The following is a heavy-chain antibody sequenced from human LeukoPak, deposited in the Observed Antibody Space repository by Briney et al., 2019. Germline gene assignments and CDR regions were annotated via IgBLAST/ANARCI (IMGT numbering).Heavy chain of an antibody. V-gene: IGHV3-30*02. J-gene: IGHJ4*02. CDR1: GFTFSSYG. D-gene: IGHD4-17*01. CDR3: AKDPTMTTVTRGDY. Sequence: PGGSLRLACAASGFTFSSYGMHWVRQAPGKGLEWVAFIRYDGSNKYYADSVKGRFTISRDNSKNTLYLQMNSLRAEDTAVYYCAKDPTMTTVTRGDYWGQGTLVTVSS. CDR2: IRYDGSNK.